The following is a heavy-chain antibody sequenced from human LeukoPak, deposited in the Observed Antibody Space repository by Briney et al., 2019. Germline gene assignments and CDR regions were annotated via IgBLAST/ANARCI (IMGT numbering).Heavy chain of an antibody. D-gene: IGHD6-13*01. J-gene: IGHJ5*02. V-gene: IGHV4-31*03. CDR2: IYYSGST. Sequence: KTSETLSLTCTVSGGSISSGGYYWSWIRQHPGKGLEWIGYIYYSGSTYYNPSLKSRVTISVDTSKNQFSLKLSSVTAADTAVYYCARREGSMAIWFDPWGQGTLVTVSS. CDR3: ARREGSMAIWFDP. CDR1: GGSISSGGYY.